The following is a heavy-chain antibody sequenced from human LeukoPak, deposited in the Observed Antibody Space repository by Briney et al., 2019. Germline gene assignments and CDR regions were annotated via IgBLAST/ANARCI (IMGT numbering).Heavy chain of an antibody. D-gene: IGHD1-26*01. CDR2: IGSSGSVI. V-gene: IGHV3-48*03. CDR1: GFTFSTYE. CDR3: ARGTDSGTSTRGGAFDI. J-gene: IGHJ3*02. Sequence: GGSLRLSCAASGFTFSTYEMNWARQAPGKGLEWVSYIGSSGSVIYYADSVKGRFTISRDNAKNSLYLQMNSLRVEETAIYYCARGTDSGTSTRGGAFDIWGQGTMVTVSS.